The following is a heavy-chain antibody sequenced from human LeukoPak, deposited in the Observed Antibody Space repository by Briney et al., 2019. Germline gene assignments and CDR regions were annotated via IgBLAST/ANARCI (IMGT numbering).Heavy chain of an antibody. CDR3: ARDTRSQGYMDV. V-gene: IGHV1-69*06. CDR2: IIPIFGTA. CDR1: GGTFSSYA. J-gene: IGHJ6*03. Sequence: SVKVSCKASGGTFSSYAISWVRQAPGQGLEWMGGIIPIFGTANYAQKFQGRVTITADKSTSTAYMELSSLRSEDTAVYYCARDTRSQGYMDVWGKGTTVTVSS.